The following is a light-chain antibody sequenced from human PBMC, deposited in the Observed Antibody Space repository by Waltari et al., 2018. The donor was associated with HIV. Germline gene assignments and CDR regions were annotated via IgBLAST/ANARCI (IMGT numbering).Light chain of an antibody. CDR1: SSNVGNQG. Sequence: QAGLTQPPSVSKALRQTATLTCTGNSSNVGNQGAAWPQQHQGHPPKLLSYRNNNRPSGISERFSASRSGNIASLNITGRQPEDESDYYCSAWDSSLGEWVFGGGTKLTVL. CDR3: SAWDSSLGEWV. V-gene: IGLV10-54*04. CDR2: RNN. J-gene: IGLJ2*01.